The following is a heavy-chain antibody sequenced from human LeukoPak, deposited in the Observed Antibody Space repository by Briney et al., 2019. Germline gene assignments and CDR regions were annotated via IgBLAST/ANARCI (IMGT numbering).Heavy chain of an antibody. CDR3: ARDLGSVSEVEYFDY. D-gene: IGHD2-8*01. V-gene: IGHV3-7*01. J-gene: IGHJ4*02. CDR1: GFTFSTYW. Sequence: GGSLRLSCAASGFTFSTYWMSCVRQAPGKGLEWVANIKQDGSEKYYVDSVKGRFTISRDNAKNSLYLQMNSLRAEDTAVYYCARDLGSVSEVEYFDYWGQGTLVTVSS. CDR2: IKQDGSEK.